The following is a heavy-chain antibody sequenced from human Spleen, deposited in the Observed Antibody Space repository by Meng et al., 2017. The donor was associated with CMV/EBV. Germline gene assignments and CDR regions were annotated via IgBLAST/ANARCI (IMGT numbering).Heavy chain of an antibody. CDR2: IYPGDSDT. D-gene: IGHD1-14*01. Sequence: GGSLRLSCKGSGYSFTTYWIAWVRQMPGKGLEWMGIIYPGDSDTRYSPSFQGQVTISADKSINTAYLQWSSLKASDTAMYYCARHTPSVFYYYGTDVWGQGTTVTVSS. CDR1: GYSFTTYW. V-gene: IGHV5-51*01. CDR3: ARHTPSVFYYYGTDV. J-gene: IGHJ6*02.